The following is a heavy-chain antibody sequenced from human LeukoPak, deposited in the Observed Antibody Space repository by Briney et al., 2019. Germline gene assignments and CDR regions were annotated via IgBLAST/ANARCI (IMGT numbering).Heavy chain of an antibody. J-gene: IGHJ3*02. CDR2: ISSSGSTI. Sequence: SGGSLRLSCAASGFTFSSYEMNWVRQAPGKGLEWVSYISSSGSTICYADSVKGRFTISRDNAKNSLYLQMNSLRAEDTAVYYCARSISIPAFDIWGQGTMVTVSS. D-gene: IGHD6-6*01. V-gene: IGHV3-48*03. CDR1: GFTFSSYE. CDR3: ARSISIPAFDI.